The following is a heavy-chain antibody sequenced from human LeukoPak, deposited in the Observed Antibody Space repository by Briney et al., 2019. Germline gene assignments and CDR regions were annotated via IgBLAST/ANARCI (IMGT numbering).Heavy chain of an antibody. CDR2: IYFVGST. CDR1: GGSIGSNDHY. V-gene: IGHV4-61*08. CDR3: ARGAYARYDSSGYYYVQLDY. Sequence: SETLSLTCTVSGGSIGSNDHYWSWFRRPPGKGLGGIGYIYFVGSTNYNPSLKSRVTISVDTSKNQFSLKLSSVTAADTAVYYCARGAYARYDSSGYYYVQLDYWGQGTLVTVSS. J-gene: IGHJ4*02. D-gene: IGHD3-22*01.